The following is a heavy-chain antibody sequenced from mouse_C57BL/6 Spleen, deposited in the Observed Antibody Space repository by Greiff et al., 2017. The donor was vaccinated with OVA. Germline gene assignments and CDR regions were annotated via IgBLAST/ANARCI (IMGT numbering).Heavy chain of an antibody. D-gene: IGHD1-1*01. Sequence: EVKLMESGPVLVKPGASVKMSCKASGYTFTDYYMNWVKQSHGKSLEWIGVINPYNGGTSYNQKFKGKATLTVDESSSTAYMELNSLTSEDSAVYYCARSDIKWFAYWGQGTLVTVSA. CDR2: INPYNGGT. J-gene: IGHJ3*01. V-gene: IGHV1-19*01. CDR1: GYTFTDYY. CDR3: ARSDIKWFAY.